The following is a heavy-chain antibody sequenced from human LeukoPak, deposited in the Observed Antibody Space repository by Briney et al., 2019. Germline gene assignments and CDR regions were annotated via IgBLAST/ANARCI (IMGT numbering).Heavy chain of an antibody. J-gene: IGHJ4*02. CDR1: GGTFSIYA. Sequence: SVKVSCKASGGTFSIYAISWVRQAPGQGLEWMGGIIPIFGTANYAQKFQGRVTITADESTSTAYMELSSLRSEDTAVYYCARETLHYNWNYFDYWGQGTLVTVSS. CDR3: ARETLHYNWNYFDY. V-gene: IGHV1-69*13. CDR2: IIPIFGTA. D-gene: IGHD1-20*01.